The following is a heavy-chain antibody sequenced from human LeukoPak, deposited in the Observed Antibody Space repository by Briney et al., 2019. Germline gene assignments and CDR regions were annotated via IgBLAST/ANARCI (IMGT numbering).Heavy chain of an antibody. Sequence: PGRSLRLSCAASGFTFSSYAMSWVRQAPGKGLEWVSAISGSGGSTYYADSVKGRFTISRDNSKNTLYLQMNSLRAEDTAVYYCAKDGYNWNPVHYFDYWGQGTLVTVSS. D-gene: IGHD1-20*01. CDR3: AKDGYNWNPVHYFDY. CDR1: GFTFSSYA. J-gene: IGHJ4*02. CDR2: ISGSGGST. V-gene: IGHV3-23*01.